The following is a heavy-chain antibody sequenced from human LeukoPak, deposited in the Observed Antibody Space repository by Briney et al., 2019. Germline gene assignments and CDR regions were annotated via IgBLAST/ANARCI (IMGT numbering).Heavy chain of an antibody. CDR1: GFTFSSYA. CDR2: ISGSGGST. D-gene: IGHD6-13*01. V-gene: IGHV3-23*01. CDR3: ARGGMSWSYYFDY. Sequence: GRFLRLSCAASGFTFSSYAMSWARQAPGKGLEWVSAISGSGGSTYYADSVKGRFTISRDNSKNTLYLQMNSLRAEDTAVYYCARGGMSWSYYFDYWGQGTLVTVSS. J-gene: IGHJ4*02.